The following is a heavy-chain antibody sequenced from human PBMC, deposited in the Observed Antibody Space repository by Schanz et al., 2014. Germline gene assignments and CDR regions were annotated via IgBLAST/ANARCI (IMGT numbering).Heavy chain of an antibody. D-gene: IGHD4-4*01. CDR1: GASISGSSDY. CDR2: IYYTGTT. CDR3: ARRDNYLSAFDI. V-gene: IGHV4-39*01. J-gene: IGHJ3*02. Sequence: QLQLQESGPGLVKPSETLSLTCTVSGASISGSSDYWGWIRQSPGKGLEWIGNIYYTGTTYYNPSLKSRFSISVDTAKNQVPLKLPSLPAADTAVFYCARRDNYLSAFDIWGQGTMVTVSS.